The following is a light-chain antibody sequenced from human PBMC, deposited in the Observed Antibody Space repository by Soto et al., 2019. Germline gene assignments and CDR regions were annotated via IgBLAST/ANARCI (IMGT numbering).Light chain of an antibody. CDR3: TSYVPSDNYV. CDR1: TSDVGGYNY. Sequence: QSVLTQPPSATGFPGQSVTISCTRTTSDVGGYNYVSWYQQHPGKAPKLMIYEVIKRPSGVPDRFSGSKSGNTASLTVSGLQAEDEADYYCTSYVPSDNYVFGTGTKVTVL. V-gene: IGLV2-8*01. CDR2: EVI. J-gene: IGLJ1*01.